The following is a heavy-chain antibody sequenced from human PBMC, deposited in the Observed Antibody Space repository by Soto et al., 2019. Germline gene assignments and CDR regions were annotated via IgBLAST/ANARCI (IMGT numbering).Heavy chain of an antibody. CDR3: ASQHYYDSSGYYVVY. V-gene: IGHV4-39*01. CDR1: GGSISSNIYC. Sequence: PSETLSLTCTVSGGSISSNIYCWGWIRKPPGKGLEWIGNIHYSGSTYYDSSLKSRVTISVDTSKNQFSLKLSSVTAADTAVYYCASQHYYDSSGYYVVYWGQGTLVTVSS. J-gene: IGHJ4*02. D-gene: IGHD3-22*01. CDR2: IHYSGST.